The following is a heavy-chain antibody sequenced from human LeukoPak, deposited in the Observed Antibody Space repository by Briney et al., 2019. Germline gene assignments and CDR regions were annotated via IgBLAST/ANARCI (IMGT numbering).Heavy chain of an antibody. D-gene: IGHD4-17*01. Sequence: SETLSLTCTVSGGSISSGSYYWSWIRQPAGKGLEWIGRIYTSGSTNYNPSLKSRVTISVDTSKNQFPLKLSSVTAADTAVYYCAREAYGLDCWGQGTLVTVSS. CDR2: IYTSGST. CDR3: AREAYGLDC. CDR1: GGSISSGSYY. V-gene: IGHV4-61*02. J-gene: IGHJ4*02.